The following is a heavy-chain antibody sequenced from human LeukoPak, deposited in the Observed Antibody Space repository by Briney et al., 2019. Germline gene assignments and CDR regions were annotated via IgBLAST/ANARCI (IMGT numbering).Heavy chain of an antibody. Sequence: PSETLSLTCTGSGGSISSYYWSWVRQPPGQGLEWIGNTYYSGSTNYNPSLKSRVTISVATSKNQFSLKLSAVTAADTAVYYCARVGDYGGNSAILDYWGQGTLVTVSS. CDR1: GGSISSYY. V-gene: IGHV4-59*01. CDR2: TYYSGST. CDR3: ARVGDYGGNSAILDY. D-gene: IGHD4-23*01. J-gene: IGHJ4*02.